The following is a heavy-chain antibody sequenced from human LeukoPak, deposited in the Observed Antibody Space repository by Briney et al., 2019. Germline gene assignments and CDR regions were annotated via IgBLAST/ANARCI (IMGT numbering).Heavy chain of an antibody. Sequence: PGGSLRLSCAASGFTFSSYTMNWVRQAPGKGLEWVSSISGSSSYIYYADSVKGRFTISRDYAKNSLYLQMNGLRAEDTAVYYCARNYDSSDDYYYGMDVWGQGTTVTVSS. CDR1: GFTFSSYT. J-gene: IGHJ6*02. CDR2: ISGSSSYI. V-gene: IGHV3-21*01. CDR3: ARNYDSSDDYYYGMDV. D-gene: IGHD3-22*01.